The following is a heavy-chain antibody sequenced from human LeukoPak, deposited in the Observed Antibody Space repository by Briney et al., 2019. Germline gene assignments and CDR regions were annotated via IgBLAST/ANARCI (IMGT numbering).Heavy chain of an antibody. CDR1: GFTFSSYA. D-gene: IGHD5-18*01. CDR3: AKDTYSYGPTANFDY. V-gene: IGHV3-23*01. CDR2: ISGSGGST. Sequence: GGSLRLSCAASGFTFSSYAMSWVRQAPGKGLEWVSAISGSGGSTYYADSVKGRSTISRDNSKNTLYLQMNSLRAEDTAVYYCAKDTYSYGPTANFDYWGQGTLVTVSS. J-gene: IGHJ4*02.